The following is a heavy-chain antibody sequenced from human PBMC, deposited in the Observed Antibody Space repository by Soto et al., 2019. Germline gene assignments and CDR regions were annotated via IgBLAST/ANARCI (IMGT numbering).Heavy chain of an antibody. Sequence: EVQLVESGGGLVKPGGSLRLSRAASGFTFSNYNMNWVRQAPGKGLEWVSSISSSSSYIYYADSVKGRFTISRDNAKNSLYLKMSSLSAEDTAVYYCARGGISSWGLFDYWGQGTLVIVPS. V-gene: IGHV3-21*01. CDR2: ISSSSSYI. CDR1: GFTFSNYN. D-gene: IGHD7-27*01. J-gene: IGHJ4*02. CDR3: ARGGISSWGLFDY.